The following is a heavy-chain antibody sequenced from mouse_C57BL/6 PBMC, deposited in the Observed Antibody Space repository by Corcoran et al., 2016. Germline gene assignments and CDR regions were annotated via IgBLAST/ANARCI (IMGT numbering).Heavy chain of an antibody. Sequence: QVQLQQSGPELVKPGASVKISCKASGYTFTDYYINWVKQRPGQGLEWIGWIFPGSGSTYYNEKFKGKATLTVDKSSSTAYMLLSSLTSEDSAVYFCARTPYYDEIAWFAYWGQGTLVTVSA. CDR1: GYTFTDYY. CDR2: IFPGSGST. CDR3: ARTPYYDEIAWFAY. V-gene: IGHV1-75*01. D-gene: IGHD2-4*01. J-gene: IGHJ3*01.